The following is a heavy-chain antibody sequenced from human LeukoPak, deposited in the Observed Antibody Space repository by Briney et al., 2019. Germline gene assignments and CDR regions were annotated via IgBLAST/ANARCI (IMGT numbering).Heavy chain of an antibody. CDR2: IHTGGTT. V-gene: IGHV3-53*01. CDR3: ARVWFGYFFQ. D-gene: IGHD3-10*01. J-gene: IGHJ4*02. CDR1: GFDISYNY. Sequence: GGSPRLFCVASGFDISYNYVGWVRQAPGKGLEWVSVIHTGGTTHYTDSVKGRFTISKDNSNNTVFLQMNSVRVEDTAVYYCARVWFGYFFQWGQGVLVTVSS.